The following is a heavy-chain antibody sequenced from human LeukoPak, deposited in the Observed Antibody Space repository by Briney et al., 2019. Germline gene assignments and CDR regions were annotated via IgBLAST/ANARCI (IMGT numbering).Heavy chain of an antibody. J-gene: IGHJ3*01. CDR3: ARSRESSKLTSGFQSFDWLSDSFDL. D-gene: IGHD3-9*01. CDR2: MSPNSGKT. Sequence: ASVKVSCKTSGYSFSNYDINWVRQATGQGLEWMGWMSPNSGKTGYAQKFQGRVTMTKNTSMSTAFMELSSLTSEDTAVYYCARSRESSKLTSGFQSFDWLSDSFDLWGQGTIVTVSS. CDR1: GYSFSNYD. V-gene: IGHV1-8*02.